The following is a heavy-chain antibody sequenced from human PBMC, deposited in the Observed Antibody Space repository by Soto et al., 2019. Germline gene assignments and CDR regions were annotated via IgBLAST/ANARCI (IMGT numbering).Heavy chain of an antibody. D-gene: IGHD4-17*01. CDR3: ARVRWAVTTGAAYYYGMDV. V-gene: IGHV4-4*02. Sequence: SETLSLTCAVSGVSISSSNWWIWVRQPPGKGLEWVGEIYHSGGTNYNPSLNIRVSISAVKSKNQFSLKLSSVTAADTAVYYCARVRWAVTTGAAYYYGMDVWGQGTTVTVSS. CDR1: GVSISSSNW. J-gene: IGHJ6*02. CDR2: IYHSGGT.